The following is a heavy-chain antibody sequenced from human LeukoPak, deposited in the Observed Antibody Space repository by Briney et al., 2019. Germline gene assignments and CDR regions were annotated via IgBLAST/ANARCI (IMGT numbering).Heavy chain of an antibody. CDR3: AREADSGYSSSH. CDR1: GFTFSSYS. D-gene: IGHD6-13*01. Sequence: GGSLRLSCAASGFTFSSYSMNWARQAPGKGLEWVANINQDGSKTSYGDFVRGRFTISRDNAKNSVYLQMNSLRAEDTALYYCAREADSGYSSSHWGQGTLVTVSS. CDR2: INQDGSKT. V-gene: IGHV3-7*01. J-gene: IGHJ4*02.